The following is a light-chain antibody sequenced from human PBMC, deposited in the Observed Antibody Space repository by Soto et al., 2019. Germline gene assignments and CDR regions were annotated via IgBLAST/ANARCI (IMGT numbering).Light chain of an antibody. CDR2: GAS. V-gene: IGKV3-15*01. CDR3: QQYNNWPPDT. J-gene: IGKJ2*01. CDR1: QSVSSN. Sequence: EIVMTQSPATLSVSPGERATLSCRASQSVSSNLAWYQQKPGQAPRFLIYGASTRATGIPAGFSGSGSGTEFTLTISSLQSEDFAVYYCQQYNNWPPDTFGQGTKLEIK.